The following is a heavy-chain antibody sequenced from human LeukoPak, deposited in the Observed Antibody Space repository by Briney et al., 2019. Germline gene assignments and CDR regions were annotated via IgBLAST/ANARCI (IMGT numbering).Heavy chain of an antibody. CDR2: IYYSGST. J-gene: IGHJ4*02. V-gene: IGHV4-39*01. CDR1: GGSISRSSYY. D-gene: IGHD5-12*01. Sequence: SETLSLTCTVSGGSISRSSYYWGWIRQPPGNGLEWIGSIYYSGSTYYNPSLKSRVTISVDTSKNQFSLKLSSVTAADTAVYYCARHGDIVATIGLGIDYWGQGTLVTVSS. CDR3: ARHGDIVATIGLGIDY.